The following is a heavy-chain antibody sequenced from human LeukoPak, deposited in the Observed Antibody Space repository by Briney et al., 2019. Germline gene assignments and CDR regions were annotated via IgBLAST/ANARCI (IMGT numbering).Heavy chain of an antibody. V-gene: IGHV3-11*04. J-gene: IGHJ4*02. Sequence: PGGSLRLSCAASGFTFSDYYMSWIRQAPGKGLEWISYISSPATVFYAGSVKGRFTISRDNVLNSLSLEMTSLRAEDTAVYYCAKVPIQLWSLFDYWGQGTLVTVSS. CDR3: AKVPIQLWSLFDY. CDR1: GFTFSDYY. CDR2: ISSPATV. D-gene: IGHD5-18*01.